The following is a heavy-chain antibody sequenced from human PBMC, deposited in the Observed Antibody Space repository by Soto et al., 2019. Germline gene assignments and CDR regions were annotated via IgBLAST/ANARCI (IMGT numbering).Heavy chain of an antibody. CDR1: GDSVSRTSVA. Sequence: QVQLHQSGPGLVKPSQTLSLTCAISGDSVSRTSVAWNWIRQSPSRGLEWLGRTYYRSKWNSDFAVAVRGRITINPDTSKSQFSLPLNSVTPEVTAVYYCVRGQFSAFDCWGQGTLVTVSS. V-gene: IGHV6-1*01. J-gene: IGHJ4*02. CDR2: TYYRSKWNS. CDR3: VRGQFSAFDC.